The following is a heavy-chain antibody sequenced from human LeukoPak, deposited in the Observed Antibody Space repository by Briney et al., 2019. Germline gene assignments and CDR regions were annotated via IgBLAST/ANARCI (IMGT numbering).Heavy chain of an antibody. D-gene: IGHD4-17*01. CDR3: AKSLGGDHYYYGMDV. CDR1: GFTFSSYA. V-gene: IGHV3-23*01. Sequence: PGGSLRLSCAAAGFTFSSYAMSWVRQAPGKGLEWVSAIRTSGGSTYYADSVKGRFTISRDNSKNTLYVQMNSLRVEDTAVYYCAKSLGGDHYYYGMDVWGQGTTVTVSS. CDR2: IRTSGGST. J-gene: IGHJ6*02.